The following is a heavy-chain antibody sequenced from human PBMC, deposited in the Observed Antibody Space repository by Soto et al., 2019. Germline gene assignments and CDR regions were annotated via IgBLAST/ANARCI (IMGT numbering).Heavy chain of an antibody. CDR3: ARHPNGSGNYYTRYFDY. J-gene: IGHJ4*02. CDR1: GYTFTSYY. D-gene: IGHD3-10*01. Sequence: GASVKVSCKASGYTFTSYYMHWVRQAPGQGLEWMGIINPSGGSTNYADSVRGRFTISRDNAKNSLYLQMNSLRAEDTAVYYCARHPNGSGNYYTRYFDYWGQGTLVTVSS. CDR2: INPSGGST. V-gene: IGHV1-46*04.